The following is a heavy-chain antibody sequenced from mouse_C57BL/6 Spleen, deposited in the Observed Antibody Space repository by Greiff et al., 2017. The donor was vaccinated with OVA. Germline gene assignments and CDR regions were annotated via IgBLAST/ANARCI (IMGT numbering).Heavy chain of an antibody. CDR3: SPTMVTV. J-gene: IGHJ2*01. CDR2: IRLKSDNYAT. Sequence: EVKLMESGGGLVQPGGSMKLSCVASGFTFSNYWMNWVRQSPEKGLEWVAQIRLKSDNYATHYAESVKGRLTISRDDSKRSVYLQKNNLRAEDTGIYYCSPTMVTVWGQGTTLTVSS. CDR1: GFTFSNYW. D-gene: IGHD2-9*01. V-gene: IGHV6-3*01.